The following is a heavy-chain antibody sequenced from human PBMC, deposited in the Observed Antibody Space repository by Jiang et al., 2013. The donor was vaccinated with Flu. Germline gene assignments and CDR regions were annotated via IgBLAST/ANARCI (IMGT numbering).Heavy chain of an antibody. CDR2: IYYSGST. D-gene: IGHD3-22*01. CDR1: GGSISSSSYY. CDR3: AQNGGSGYYYSYNY. Sequence: GPGLVKPSETLSLTCTVSGGSISSSSYYWGWIRQPPGKGLEWIGSIYYSGSTYYNPSLKSRVTISVDTSKNQFSLKLSSVTAADTAVYYCAQNGGSGYYYSYNYWGQGTLVTVSS. V-gene: IGHV4-39*01. J-gene: IGHJ4*02.